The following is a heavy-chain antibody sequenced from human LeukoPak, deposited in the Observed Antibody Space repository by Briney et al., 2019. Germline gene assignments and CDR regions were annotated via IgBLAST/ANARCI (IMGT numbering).Heavy chain of an antibody. CDR2: ISSSSSYI. CDR3: ARDYDFWSGPTSGYFDY. CDR1: GFTFSSYS. Sequence: GGSLRLSCAASGFTFSSYSMNLVRQAPGKGLEWVSSISSSSSYIYYADSVKGRFTISRDNAKNSLYLQMNSLRAEDTAVYYCARDYDFWSGPTSGYFDYWGQGTLVTVSS. V-gene: IGHV3-21*01. D-gene: IGHD3-3*01. J-gene: IGHJ4*02.